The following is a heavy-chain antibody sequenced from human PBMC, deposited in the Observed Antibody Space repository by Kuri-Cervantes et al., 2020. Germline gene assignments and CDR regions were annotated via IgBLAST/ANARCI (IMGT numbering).Heavy chain of an antibody. CDR1: GFTFSSYA. D-gene: IGHD3-10*01. J-gene: IGHJ6*02. CDR2: ISYDGSNK. Sequence: GGSLRLSCAASGFTFSSYAMHWVRQAPGKGLEWVAVISYDGSNKYYADSVKGRFTISRDNSKNTLYLQMNSLRAEDTAVCYCVRMGSGSYAQLHPYYYYYYGMDVWGQGTTVTVSS. CDR3: VRMGSGSYAQLHPYYYYYYGMDV. V-gene: IGHV3-30-3*01.